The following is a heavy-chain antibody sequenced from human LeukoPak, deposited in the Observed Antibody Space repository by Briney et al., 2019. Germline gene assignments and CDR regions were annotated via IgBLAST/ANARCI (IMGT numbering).Heavy chain of an antibody. CDR3: AKSANWDDTFDI. V-gene: IGHV6-1*01. Sequence: PSQTLSLTCAISGDSVSIKSSPWNWIRQSPSRGLEWLGRTYYRSKWYNDYAVSVKSRITINPDTSKKQFSLQLTSVTPEDTAVYYCAKSANWDDTFDIWGQGTMVTVSS. D-gene: IGHD7-27*01. CDR1: GDSVSIKSSP. J-gene: IGHJ3*02. CDR2: TYYRSKWYN.